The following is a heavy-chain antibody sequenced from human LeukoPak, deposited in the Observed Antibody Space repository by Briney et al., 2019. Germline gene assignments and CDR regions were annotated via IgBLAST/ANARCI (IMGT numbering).Heavy chain of an antibody. D-gene: IGHD6-13*01. CDR2: IYYTGST. Sequence: SETLSLTCSVSGGSISHYYWSWIRQPPGKGLERIGYIYYTGSTKYNPSLKSRVTISVDTSKNQLYLNLTSVTAADTAIYYCARDLGRSSSWSKYSWFDPWGQGTLVTVSS. V-gene: IGHV4-59*01. CDR3: ARDLGRSSSWSKYSWFDP. CDR1: GGSISHYY. J-gene: IGHJ5*02.